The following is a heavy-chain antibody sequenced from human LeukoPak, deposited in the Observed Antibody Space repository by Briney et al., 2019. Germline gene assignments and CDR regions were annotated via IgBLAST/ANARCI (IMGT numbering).Heavy chain of an antibody. D-gene: IGHD6-19*01. V-gene: IGHV3-33*01. CDR3: ARSLITVDPLGPFDC. J-gene: IGHJ4*02. Sequence: GESLKISCAASGFTFSSYGMHWVRRAPGKGLEWVAVIWYDGSNKYYADSVKGRFTISRDNSKNTLYLQMNSLRAEDTAVYYCARSLITVDPLGPFDCWGQGTLVSVSS. CDR1: GFTFSSYG. CDR2: IWYDGSNK.